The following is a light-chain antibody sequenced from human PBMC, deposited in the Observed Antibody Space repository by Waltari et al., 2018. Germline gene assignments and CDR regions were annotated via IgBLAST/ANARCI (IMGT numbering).Light chain of an antibody. J-gene: IGLJ3*02. CDR2: TSN. Sequence: QTVVTQEPSLSVSPGGTVTLTCALSSGSVSSTSYVSWYQQTPGQAPPTPIHTSNTRSSGVPVRFSGSTLGNKAALTITGAQADDESDYYCLMYMGSGIWVFGGGTKLTVI. V-gene: IGLV8-61*01. CDR1: SGSVSSTSY. CDR3: LMYMGSGIWV.